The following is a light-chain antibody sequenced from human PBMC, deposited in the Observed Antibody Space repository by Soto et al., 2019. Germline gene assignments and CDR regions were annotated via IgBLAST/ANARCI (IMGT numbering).Light chain of an antibody. V-gene: IGLV1-40*01. CDR1: SSNFGSHYD. Sequence: QSALTQPPSVSGAPGQRVTISCTGSSSNFGSHYDVHWYQQLPGAAPRLLIYGNFKRPSGVPDRFSGSKSDTSASLAITGLQAEDEADYYCQAYDSSLSGYVFGTGTMV. CDR2: GNF. CDR3: QAYDSSLSGYV. J-gene: IGLJ1*01.